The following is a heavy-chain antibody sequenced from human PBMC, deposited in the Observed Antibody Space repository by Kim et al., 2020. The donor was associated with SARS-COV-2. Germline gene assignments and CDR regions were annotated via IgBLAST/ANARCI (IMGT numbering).Heavy chain of an antibody. D-gene: IGHD5-12*01. V-gene: IGHV1-46*01. J-gene: IGHJ4*02. Sequence: YAQKFQGRVTMTRDTSTSTVYMELSSLRSEDTAVYYCARDRGGYDRDFDYWGQGTLVTVSS. CDR3: ARDRGGYDRDFDY.